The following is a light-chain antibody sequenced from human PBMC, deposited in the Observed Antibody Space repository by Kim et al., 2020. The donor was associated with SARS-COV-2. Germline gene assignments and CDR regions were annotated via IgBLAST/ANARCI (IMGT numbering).Light chain of an antibody. CDR1: RSDVGAYNY. CDR2: DVS. J-gene: IGLJ1*01. CDR3: SSYRTSTSYV. V-gene: IGLV2-14*03. Sequence: QSVLTQPASVSGSPGQSITISCTGTRSDVGAYNYVSWYQQHPGKAPKFMIYDVSKRPSGVSNRFSGSKSGNTASLTISGLQGEDEADYYCSSYRTSTSYVFGTGTKVTVL.